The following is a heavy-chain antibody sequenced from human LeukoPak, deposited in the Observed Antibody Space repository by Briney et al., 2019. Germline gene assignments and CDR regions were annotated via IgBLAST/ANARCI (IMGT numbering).Heavy chain of an antibody. CDR2: ISYDGSNK. V-gene: IGHV3-30*18. Sequence: GGSLRLSCAASGFTFSSYGMHWVRQAPGKGLEWVAVISYDGSNKYYADSVKGRFTISRDNSKNTLYLQMNSLRAEDTAVYYCAKDASPTVTTAYWYFDLWGRGTLVTVSS. CDR1: GFTFSSYG. CDR3: AKDASPTVTTAYWYFDL. D-gene: IGHD4-17*01. J-gene: IGHJ2*01.